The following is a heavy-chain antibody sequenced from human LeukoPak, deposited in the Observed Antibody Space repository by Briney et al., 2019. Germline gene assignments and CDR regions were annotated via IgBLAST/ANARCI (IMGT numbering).Heavy chain of an antibody. CDR2: INPTGTAT. D-gene: IGHD1-26*01. CDR1: GYTFTAYY. J-gene: IGHJ5*02. Sequence: GASVKVSCKASGYTFTAYYIHWVRQAPGQGLEWVGLINPTGTATLYAQKFQGRITLTRDMSATTDYMELSSLTSEDTAVYYCARDNSVGDIAWWFDPWGQGTLVTVSS. CDR3: ARDNSVGDIAWWFDP. V-gene: IGHV1-46*01.